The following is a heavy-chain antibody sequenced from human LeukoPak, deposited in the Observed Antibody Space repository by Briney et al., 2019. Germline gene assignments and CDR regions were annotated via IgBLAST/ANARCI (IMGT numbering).Heavy chain of an antibody. Sequence: GGSLRLSCAASGFSFSSFWMHWVRQAPGKGLVWVSGIKSDGAGTSYVDSVKGRFTISRDNAKNTLDLQMNSLRAEDTAVYYCARGGYGAYMGWGQGMLVIVSS. CDR2: IKSDGAGT. V-gene: IGHV3-74*01. CDR1: GFSFSSFW. CDR3: ARGGYGAYMG. J-gene: IGHJ4*02. D-gene: IGHD4-17*01.